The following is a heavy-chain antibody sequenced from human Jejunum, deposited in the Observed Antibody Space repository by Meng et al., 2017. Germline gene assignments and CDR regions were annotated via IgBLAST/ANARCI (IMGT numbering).Heavy chain of an antibody. J-gene: IGHJ3*01. CDR2: INAANGNT. Sequence: ASVKVSCKASGYTFSRYVLHWVRQAPGQRLEWMGWINAANGNTKYSQKVQDRVTITRDTSASTAFLQLSSLRSEDTAVYYCARVPTFFYDSNGYYAFDVWGQGTTVTVSS. CDR3: ARVPTFFYDSNGYYAFDV. V-gene: IGHV1-3*01. D-gene: IGHD3-22*01. CDR1: GYTFSRYV.